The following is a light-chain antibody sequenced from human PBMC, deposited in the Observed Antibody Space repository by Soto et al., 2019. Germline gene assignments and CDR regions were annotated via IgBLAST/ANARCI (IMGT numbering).Light chain of an antibody. CDR1: QSVSSY. CDR3: QQRSNWPPIT. J-gene: IGKJ5*01. Sequence: EIVLTKSPATLSLSPGERATLSCRASQSVSSYLAWYQQKPGQAPRLLIYDASNWATGIPARFSGSGSGTDFTLTISSLEPEDFAVYYCQQRSNWPPITFGQGTRVENK. CDR2: DAS. V-gene: IGKV3-11*01.